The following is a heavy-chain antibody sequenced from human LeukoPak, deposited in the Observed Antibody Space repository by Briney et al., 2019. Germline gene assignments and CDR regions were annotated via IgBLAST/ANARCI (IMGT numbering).Heavy chain of an antibody. V-gene: IGHV1-2*02. CDR2: INPNSGGT. CDR3: ARNNGSRAAESYFDY. J-gene: IGHJ4*02. CDR1: GYTFIGYY. D-gene: IGHD2-15*01. Sequence: ASVKVSCKASGYTFIGYYMHWVRQAPGQGLEWMGWINPNSGGTNYAQKFQGRVTMTRDTSISTAYMELSRLRSDDTAVYYCARNNGSRAAESYFDYWGQGTLVTVSS.